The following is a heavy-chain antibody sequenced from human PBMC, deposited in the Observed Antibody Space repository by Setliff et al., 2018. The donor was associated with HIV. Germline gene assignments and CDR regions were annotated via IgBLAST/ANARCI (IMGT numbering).Heavy chain of an antibody. V-gene: IGHV4-39*01. Sequence: PSETLSLTCTVSGGSVNSKTNYWGWLRQPPGKGLEWIGTIYYGGDTYYNPSLKSRVTISVDPSQNQFSLRLISVTAADAAMYYCARNPLAFGELLPYYFDYWGQGTLVTVSS. CDR2: IYYGGDT. J-gene: IGHJ4*02. D-gene: IGHD3-10*01. CDR1: GGSVNSKTNY. CDR3: ARNPLAFGELLPYYFDY.